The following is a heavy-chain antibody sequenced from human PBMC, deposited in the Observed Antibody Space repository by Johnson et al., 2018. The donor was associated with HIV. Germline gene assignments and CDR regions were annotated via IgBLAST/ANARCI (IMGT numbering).Heavy chain of an antibody. CDR3: ARDGRDLVTRGSFDI. D-gene: IGHD3-9*01. J-gene: IGHJ3*02. CDR1: GFTLRSYG. V-gene: IGHV3-NL1*01. CDR2: IFSVGGA. Sequence: QMLLVESGGGVVQPGGSLRLSCAASGFTLRSYGMHWVRQAPGKGLEWVSVIFSVGGAYYADSVKGRFIISRDNSKNMLYLHMNSLRPEDTAVYYCARDGRDLVTRGSFDIWGQGTVVTVSS.